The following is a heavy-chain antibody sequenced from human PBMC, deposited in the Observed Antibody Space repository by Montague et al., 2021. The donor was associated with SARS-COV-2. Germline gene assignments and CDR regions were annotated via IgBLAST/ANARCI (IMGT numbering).Heavy chain of an antibody. CDR2: IYDSGST. V-gene: IGHV4-31*03. CDR3: TRREISFGSGGGFDP. Sequence: TLSLTCTVSGATITSGGNYWNWIRYHPGKGLEWIGSIYDSGSTSYNPSLKSRVSTSVDTSKNQFSLKLTAVTGADTAVYYCTRREISFGSGGGFDPWGQGTLVTVSS. D-gene: IGHD3-10*01. CDR1: GATITSGGNY. J-gene: IGHJ5*02.